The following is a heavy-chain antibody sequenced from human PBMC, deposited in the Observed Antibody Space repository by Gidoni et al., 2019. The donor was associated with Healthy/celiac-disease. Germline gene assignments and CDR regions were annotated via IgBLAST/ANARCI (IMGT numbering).Heavy chain of an antibody. CDR3: ARDPHSSSWYRDAFDI. CDR1: GVSFSGYY. V-gene: IGHV4-34*01. CDR2: INHSGRT. D-gene: IGHD6-13*01. Sequence: QVQLQQWGAGLLTPSETLSLTCAVYGVSFSGYYGTWIRQPPGKGLEWIGEINHSGRTNYNPSLKSRVTISVDTSKNQFSLKLSSVTAADTAVYYCARDPHSSSWYRDAFDIWGQGTMVTVSS. J-gene: IGHJ3*02.